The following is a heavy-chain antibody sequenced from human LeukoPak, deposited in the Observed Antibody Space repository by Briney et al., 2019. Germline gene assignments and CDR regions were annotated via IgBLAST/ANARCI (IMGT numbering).Heavy chain of an antibody. J-gene: IGHJ4*02. CDR2: IYYSRST. Sequence: SETLSLTCAVYGGSFSSYYWGWIRQPPGKGLEWIGSIYYSRSTYYNPSLKSRVNISVDTSKNQFSLKLSSVTAADTAVYYCARGRLASGQWLVEAFDYWGQGTLVTVSS. D-gene: IGHD6-19*01. CDR3: ARGRLASGQWLVEAFDY. CDR1: GGSFSSYY. V-gene: IGHV4-39*07.